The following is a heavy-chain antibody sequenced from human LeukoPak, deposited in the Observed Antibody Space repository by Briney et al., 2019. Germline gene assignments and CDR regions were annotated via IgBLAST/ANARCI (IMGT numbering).Heavy chain of an antibody. CDR2: TSRGEGT. CDR1: GGSFNDYF. V-gene: IGHV4-34*01. J-gene: IGHJ4*02. D-gene: IGHD3-22*01. CDR3: ARGTDRSKTGY. Sequence: SETLSLTCAVYGGSFNDYFCSWIRQPPGTGLEWIGETSRGEGTHYSSSLRSRVIISVDTSKNQCSLKLSSVTAADTAVYYCARGTDRSKTGYWGQGTLVTVSS.